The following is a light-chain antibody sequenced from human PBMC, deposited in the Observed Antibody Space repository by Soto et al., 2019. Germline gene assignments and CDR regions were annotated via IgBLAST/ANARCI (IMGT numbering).Light chain of an antibody. CDR2: KAS. CDR3: QQYNSYPWT. J-gene: IGKJ1*01. CDR1: QTVSNW. Sequence: DIQMTQSPSTLSASIGDRVTITCRASQTVSNWLAWYQQKPGTAPKVLIYKASSLQSGVPSRFSGSTSGTEFTLTINSLQPDDCATYYCQQYNSYPWTFGQGTKVEIK. V-gene: IGKV1-5*03.